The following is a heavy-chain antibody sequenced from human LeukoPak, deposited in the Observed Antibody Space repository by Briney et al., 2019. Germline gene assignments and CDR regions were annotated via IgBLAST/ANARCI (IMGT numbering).Heavy chain of an antibody. CDR2: IYHSGST. J-gene: IGHJ4*02. CDR3: ARFVAWYFDY. Sequence: SETLSLTCAVSGGSISSGGYSWSWIRQPPGKGLEWIGYIYHSGSTYYNPSLKSRVTISVDRSENQFSLKLSSVTAADTAVYYCARFVAWYFDYWGQGTLVTVSS. CDR1: GGSISSGGYS. V-gene: IGHV4-30-2*01.